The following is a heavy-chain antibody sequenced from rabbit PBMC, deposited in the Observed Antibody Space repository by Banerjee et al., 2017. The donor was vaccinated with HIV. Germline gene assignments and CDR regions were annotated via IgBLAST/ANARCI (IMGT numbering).Heavy chain of an antibody. D-gene: IGHD8-1*01. V-gene: IGHV1S45*01. Sequence: QEQLVESGGGLVQPEGSLTLTCKASGFTLSSSDYMCWVRQAPGKGLEWIGCIVAGSSGTAYYASWAKGRFTISKTSSTTVTLQMTSLTAADTATYFCARRVIGGSDYTHFTLWGPGSL. CDR2: IVAGSSGTA. CDR3: ARRVIGGSDYTHFTL. J-gene: IGHJ4*01. CDR1: GFTLSSSDY.